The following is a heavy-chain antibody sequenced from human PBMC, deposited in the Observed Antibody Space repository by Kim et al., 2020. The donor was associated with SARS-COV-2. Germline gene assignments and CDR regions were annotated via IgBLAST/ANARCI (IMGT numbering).Heavy chain of an antibody. D-gene: IGHD6-13*01. J-gene: IGHJ4*02. V-gene: IGHV4-59*10. CDR3: ARYSSSWNYFDY. Sequence: NSNPSRTSRVTISVDTSKDQFSLKVTSVTAADTVVYYCARYSSSWNYFDYWGQGTLVTVSS.